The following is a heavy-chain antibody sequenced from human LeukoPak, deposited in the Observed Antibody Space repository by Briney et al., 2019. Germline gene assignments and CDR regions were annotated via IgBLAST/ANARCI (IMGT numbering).Heavy chain of an antibody. J-gene: IGHJ4*02. CDR2: INHSGST. CDR1: GGSISSYY. V-gene: IGHV4-34*01. D-gene: IGHD5-18*01. Sequence: NASETLSLTCTVSGGSISSYYWSWIRQPPGKGLEWIGEINHSGSTNYNPSLKSRVTISVDTSKNQFSLKLSSVTAADTAVYYCASRLWLRWGQGTLVTVSS. CDR3: ASRLWLR.